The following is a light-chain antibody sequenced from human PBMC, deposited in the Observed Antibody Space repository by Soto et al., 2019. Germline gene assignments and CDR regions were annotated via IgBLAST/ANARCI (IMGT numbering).Light chain of an antibody. CDR1: SSDIGSYNY. J-gene: IGLJ1*01. Sequence: QSALTQPASVSGSPGQSITISCTGTSSDIGSYNYVAWYQQFPGKTPKLIIYEVRNRPSGVSNRFSGSKSGNTASLTISGLQADDDADYYCVSYTTSASYVFGTGTKVTVL. CDR3: VSYTTSASYV. CDR2: EVR. V-gene: IGLV2-14*01.